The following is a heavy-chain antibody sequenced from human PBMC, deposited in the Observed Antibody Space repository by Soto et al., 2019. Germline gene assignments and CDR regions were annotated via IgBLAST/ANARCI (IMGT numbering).Heavy chain of an antibody. CDR1: GGSFSGYY. CDR2: INHSGST. J-gene: IGHJ5*02. D-gene: IGHD3-10*01. V-gene: IGHV4-34*01. Sequence: ETLSTTCEVYGGSFSGYYWSGIRQPPGKGLEWIGEINHSGSTNYNPSLKSRVTISVDTSKNQFSLKLSSVTAADTAVYYCASITMVRGPRRGWFDPWGQGTLVTV. CDR3: ASITMVRGPRRGWFDP.